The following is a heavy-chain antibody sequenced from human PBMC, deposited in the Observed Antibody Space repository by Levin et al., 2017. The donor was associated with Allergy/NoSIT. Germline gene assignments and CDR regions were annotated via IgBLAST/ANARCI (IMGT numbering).Heavy chain of an antibody. CDR3: AKGGDFDS. Sequence: GGSLRLSCAASGFTFRTYGIQWVRQAPGKGLEWVALITSDGGNKYYAASVKGRFTISRDNSKNALYLQMNSLSADDTAIYDCAKGGDFDSWGQGTLVTVSS. J-gene: IGHJ4*02. CDR1: GFTFRTYG. V-gene: IGHV3-30*18. CDR2: ITSDGGNK.